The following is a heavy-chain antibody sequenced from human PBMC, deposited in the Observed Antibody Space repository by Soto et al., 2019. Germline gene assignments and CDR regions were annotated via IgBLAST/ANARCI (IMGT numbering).Heavy chain of an antibody. V-gene: IGHV4-39*01. CDR3: ARLLRTDMDV. D-gene: IGHD4-17*01. J-gene: IGHJ6*02. CDR1: GGSISSSSYY. CDR2: IYYSGST. Sequence: PSETLSLTCTVSGGSISSSSYYWGWIRQPPGKGLEWIGSIYYSGSTYYNPSLKSRVTISVDTSKNQFSLKLSSVTAADTAVYYCARLLRTDMDVWGQGTTVTVSS.